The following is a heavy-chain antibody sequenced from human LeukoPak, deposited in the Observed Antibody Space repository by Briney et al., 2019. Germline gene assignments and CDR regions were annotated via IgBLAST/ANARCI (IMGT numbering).Heavy chain of an antibody. CDR2: LCDGNT. CDR1: GFTVITND. CDR3: ARGVEPLAANTLAY. V-gene: IGHV3-53*01. J-gene: IGHJ4*02. Sequence: GGSLRLSCAASGFTVITNDMTWVRQAPGKWPEWVSVLCDGNTKYADSVQGRFTISRDNSKNTLYLEMNSLSPDDTAVYYCARGVEPLAANTLAYWGQGTLVTVSS. D-gene: IGHD1-14*01.